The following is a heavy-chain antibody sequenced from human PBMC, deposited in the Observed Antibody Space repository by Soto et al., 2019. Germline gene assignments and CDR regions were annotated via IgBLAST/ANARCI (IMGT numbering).Heavy chain of an antibody. V-gene: IGHV1-3*01. D-gene: IGHD3-10*01. CDR2: INAGNGNT. CDR1: GYTFTSYA. CDR3: ARDLSGYYGSGSPTAGY. Sequence: QVQLVQSGAEVKKPGASVKVSCKASGYTFTSYAMHWVRQAPGQRLEWMGWINAGNGNTKYSQKFQGRVTITRDTSASTAYMELSSLRSEDTAVYYCARDLSGYYGSGSPTAGYWGQGTLVTVSS. J-gene: IGHJ4*02.